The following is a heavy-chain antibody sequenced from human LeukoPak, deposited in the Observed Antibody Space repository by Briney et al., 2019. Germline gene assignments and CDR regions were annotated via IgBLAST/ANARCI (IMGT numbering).Heavy chain of an antibody. CDR3: ARAFVGATTWFDP. Sequence: SETLSLTCTVSGGSISSGGYYWSWIRQHPGKGLEWIGYIYYSGSTYYNPSLKSQVTISVDTSKNQFSLKLSSVTAADTAVYYCARAFVGATTWFDPWGQGTLVTVSS. J-gene: IGHJ5*02. CDR2: IYYSGST. V-gene: IGHV4-31*01. D-gene: IGHD1-26*01. CDR1: GGSISSGGYY.